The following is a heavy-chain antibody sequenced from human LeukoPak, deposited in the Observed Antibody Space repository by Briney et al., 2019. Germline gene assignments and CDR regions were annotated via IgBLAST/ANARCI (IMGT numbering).Heavy chain of an antibody. CDR3: ARDPYDTLAYGAFDI. V-gene: IGHV3-66*01. CDR2: NYSGGST. J-gene: IGHJ3*02. CDR1: GFTVSSNY. D-gene: IGHD3-22*01. Sequence: PGGSLRLSCAASGFTVSSNYMSWVRQAPGKGLEWVSVNYSGGSTYYADSVKGRFTISRDNARNSLSLQMNSLRVEDTAVYYCARDPYDTLAYGAFDIWGQGTVVTVSS.